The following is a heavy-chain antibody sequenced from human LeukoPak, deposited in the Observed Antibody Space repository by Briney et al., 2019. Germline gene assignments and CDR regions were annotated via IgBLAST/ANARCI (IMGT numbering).Heavy chain of an antibody. V-gene: IGHV4-59*01. D-gene: IGHD2-15*01. CDR1: GGSISSYY. Sequence: ASETLSLTCTVSGGSISSYYWSWIRQPPGKGLEWIGYIFYSMSTNYNPSLKSRVTISVDTSKNQFSLKLSSVTAADTAVYYCARERYCSGDTCFVDAFDIWGQGTMVTVSS. J-gene: IGHJ3*02. CDR3: ARERYCSGDTCFVDAFDI. CDR2: IFYSMST.